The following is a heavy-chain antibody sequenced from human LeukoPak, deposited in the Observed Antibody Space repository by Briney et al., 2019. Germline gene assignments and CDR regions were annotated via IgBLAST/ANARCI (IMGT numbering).Heavy chain of an antibody. Sequence: SETLSLTCTVSGGFISSYYWSWIRQPPGKGLEWIGYIYYSGTTNYNPSLKSRVTISVDTSKNQFSLKLSSVTAADTAVYYCARHKTIGDYVDYWGQGTLVTVSS. CDR3: ARHKTIGDYVDY. CDR1: GGFISSYY. J-gene: IGHJ4*02. D-gene: IGHD2-8*01. V-gene: IGHV4-59*01. CDR2: IYYSGTT.